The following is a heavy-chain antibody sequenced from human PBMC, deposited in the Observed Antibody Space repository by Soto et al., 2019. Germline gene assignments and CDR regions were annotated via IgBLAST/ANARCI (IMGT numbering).Heavy chain of an antibody. V-gene: IGHV3-33*01. CDR3: ATSTQDDAFDI. Sequence: QVQLVESGGGVVQPGRSLRLSCAASGFTFSSYGMHWVRQAPGKGLEWVAGIWYDGSNKYYADSVKGRFTISRDNSKNTLYLQMNSLRAEDTAVYYCATSTQDDAFDIWGQGTMVTVSS. D-gene: IGHD2-2*01. CDR2: IWYDGSNK. CDR1: GFTFSSYG. J-gene: IGHJ3*02.